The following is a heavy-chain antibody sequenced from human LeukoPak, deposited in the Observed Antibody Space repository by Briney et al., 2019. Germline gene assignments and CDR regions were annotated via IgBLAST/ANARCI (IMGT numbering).Heavy chain of an antibody. CDR3: TRLLWDDSSGYVN. CDR2: IRSKVNSYAT. D-gene: IGHD3-22*01. CDR1: GFTFSGSA. Sequence: GGSLRLSCAASGFTFSGSAMHWVRQASGKGLEWVGRIRSKVNSYATAYAASVKGRFTISRDDSKNTAYLQMNSLKTEDTAVYYCTRLLWDDSSGYVNWGQGTLVTVSS. J-gene: IGHJ4*02. V-gene: IGHV3-73*01.